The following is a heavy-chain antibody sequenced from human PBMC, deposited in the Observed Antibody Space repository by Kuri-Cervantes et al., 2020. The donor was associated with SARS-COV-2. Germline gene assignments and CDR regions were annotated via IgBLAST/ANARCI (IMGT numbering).Heavy chain of an antibody. D-gene: IGHD2-15*01. J-gene: IGHJ4*02. CDR3: AREKVWSGGVIGD. CDR1: GGSISSHY. CDR2: IYYSGST. V-gene: IGHV4-59*11. Sequence: ETLSLTRTVSGGSISSHYWSWIRQPPGKGLEWIGYIYYSGSTNYNPSLKSRVTISVDTSKNQFSLKLSSVTAADTAVYYCAREKVWSGGVIGDWGQGTLVTVSS.